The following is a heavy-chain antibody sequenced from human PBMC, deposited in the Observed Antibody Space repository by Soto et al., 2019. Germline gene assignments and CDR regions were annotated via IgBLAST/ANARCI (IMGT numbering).Heavy chain of an antibody. J-gene: IGHJ4*02. CDR3: ARTPYCGGDCYPDFDY. Sequence: PSETLSLTCTVSGGSISSYYWSWIRQPPGKGLEWIGYIYYSGSTNYNPSLKSRVTISVDTSKNQFSLKLSSVTAADTAVYYCARTPYCGGDCYPDFDYWGQGTLVTVSS. D-gene: IGHD2-21*02. V-gene: IGHV4-59*01. CDR2: IYYSGST. CDR1: GGSISSYY.